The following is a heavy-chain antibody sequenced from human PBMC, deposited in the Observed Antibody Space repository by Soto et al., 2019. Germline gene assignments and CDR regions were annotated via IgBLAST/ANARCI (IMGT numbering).Heavy chain of an antibody. D-gene: IGHD5-18*01. CDR1: GYRFTLYL. V-gene: IGHV5-51*01. CDR3: ARQEVGDTHYYGMDV. CDR2: IYPGDSDT. Sequence: GESQKIFCTVSGYRFTLYLFGCVRQMPRKGLEWMGIIYPGDSDTRYSPSFQGQVTISADKSISTAYLQWSSLKASDTAMYYCARQEVGDTHYYGMDVWGQGTTVTVSS. J-gene: IGHJ6*02.